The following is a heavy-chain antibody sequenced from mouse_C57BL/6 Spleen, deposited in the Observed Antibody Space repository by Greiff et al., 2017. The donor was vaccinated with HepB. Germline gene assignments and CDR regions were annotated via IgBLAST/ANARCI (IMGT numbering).Heavy chain of an antibody. Sequence: EVQLQESGGGLVQPGGSLKLSCAASGFTFSDYYMYWVRQTPEKRLEWVAYISNGGGSTYYPDTVKGRFTISRDNATNTLYLQMSRLKSEDTAMYYCARRNGYGDAMDYWGQGTSVTVSS. J-gene: IGHJ4*01. CDR3: ARRNGYGDAMDY. CDR1: GFTFSDYY. CDR2: ISNGGGST. V-gene: IGHV5-12*01. D-gene: IGHD2-2*01.